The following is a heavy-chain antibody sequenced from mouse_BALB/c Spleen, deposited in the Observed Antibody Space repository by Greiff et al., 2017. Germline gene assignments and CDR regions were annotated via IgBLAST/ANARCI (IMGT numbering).Heavy chain of an antibody. CDR1: GFTFSSYA. V-gene: IGHV5-6-5*01. D-gene: IGHD1-1*01. J-gene: IGHJ4*01. CDR2: ISSGGST. CDR3: ARLTTVVAPMDY. Sequence: EVKLMESGGGLVKPGGSLKLSCAASGFTFSSYAMSWVRQTPEKRLEWVASISSGGSTYYPDSVKGRFTISRDNARNILYLQMSSLRSEDTAMYYCARLTTVVAPMDYWGQGTSVTVSS.